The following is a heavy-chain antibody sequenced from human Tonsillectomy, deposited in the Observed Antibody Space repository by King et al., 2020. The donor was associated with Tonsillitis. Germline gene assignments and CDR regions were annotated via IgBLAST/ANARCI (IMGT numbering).Heavy chain of an antibody. D-gene: IGHD4-11*01. CDR1: GFTFSSYG. J-gene: IGHJ6*03. CDR3: ARADYSNSYYYYYYMDV. Sequence: VQLVESGGGVVQPGRSLRLSCAASGFTFSSYGMHWVRQAPGKGLEWVAVIWYDGSNKYYADSVKGRITISRDNSKNTLYLQMNSLRAEDTAVYYCARADYSNSYYYYYYMDVWGKGTTVTVSS. V-gene: IGHV3-33*08. CDR2: IWYDGSNK.